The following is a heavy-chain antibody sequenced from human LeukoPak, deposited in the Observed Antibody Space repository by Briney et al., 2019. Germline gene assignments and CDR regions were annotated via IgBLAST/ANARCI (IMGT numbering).Heavy chain of an antibody. V-gene: IGHV5-51*01. CDR3: ARRVVNNRNWYFDL. CDR1: GYSFTRNW. J-gene: IGHJ2*01. CDR2: IYPGESDT. D-gene: IGHD4-23*01. Sequence: GGALKISCKGSGYSFTRNWIGWGRPMPGKGLGGRAIIYPGESDTRYSPSFQGQVTISADNSINTAYLQWSSLKASDTAMYYCARRVVNNRNWYFDLWGRGTLVTVSS.